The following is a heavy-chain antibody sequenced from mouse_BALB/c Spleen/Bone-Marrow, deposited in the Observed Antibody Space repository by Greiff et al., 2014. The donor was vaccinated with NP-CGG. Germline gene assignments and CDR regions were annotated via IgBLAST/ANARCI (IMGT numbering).Heavy chain of an antibody. CDR1: GYSFSGYF. CDR3: GRGGTVVTKGSTYWYFDL. D-gene: IGHD1-1*01. CDR2: INPYNGES. J-gene: IGHJ1*01. V-gene: IGHV1-37*01. Sequence: EVQLQQSGPDLVKPGASVKISCKASGYSFSGYFMNWVKQSHGKSLEWIGRINPYNGESFYNQKFKDKATLTVDKSSTTAHMDLLSLTSGDSAVYYCGRGGTVVTKGSTYWYFDLWGAGTTVTVSS.